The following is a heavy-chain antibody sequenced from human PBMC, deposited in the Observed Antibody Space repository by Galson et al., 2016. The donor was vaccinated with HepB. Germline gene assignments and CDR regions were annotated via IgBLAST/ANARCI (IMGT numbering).Heavy chain of an antibody. J-gene: IGHJ5*02. V-gene: IGHV4-59*01. D-gene: IGHD3-3*02. CDR1: GASIRSYH. Sequence: SETLSLTCTVSGASIRSYHWSWIRQTPGLGLQYIGYVYHTGSTHYNPSLKSRVTLSVDTSKNQFSLKLSSVSAADTAIYYCARVTIFGIIEGFDPWGQGILVTVSS. CDR2: VYHTGST. CDR3: ARVTIFGIIEGFDP.